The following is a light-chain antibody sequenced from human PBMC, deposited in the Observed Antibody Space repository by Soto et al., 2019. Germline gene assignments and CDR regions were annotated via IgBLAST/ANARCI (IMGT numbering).Light chain of an antibody. V-gene: IGKV1-5*03. J-gene: IGKJ1*01. CDR2: KAS. Sequence: DIQMTPSTSPLSVSLGDRVTIPFRPSPTISSWLAWYQQKPGKAPKLLIYKASTLKSGVPSRFSGSGSGTEFTLTISSLQPDDFATYYCQHYNSYSEAFGQGTKVDIK. CDR1: PTISSW. CDR3: QHYNSYSEA.